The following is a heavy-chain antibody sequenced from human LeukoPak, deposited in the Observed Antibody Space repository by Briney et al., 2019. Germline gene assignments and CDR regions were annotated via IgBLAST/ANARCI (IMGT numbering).Heavy chain of an antibody. V-gene: IGHV1-18*01. CDR1: GYTFTSYG. CDR2: ISAYNGNT. CDR3: ARVVVPAAIGWSWNDY. J-gene: IGHJ4*02. Sequence: ASVKVSCKASGYTFTSYGISWVRQAPGQGLEWMGWISAYNGNTNYAQKLQGRVTMTTDTSTSTAYMELRSLRSDDTAVYYCARVVVPAAIGWSWNDYWGQGTLVTVSS. D-gene: IGHD2-2*02.